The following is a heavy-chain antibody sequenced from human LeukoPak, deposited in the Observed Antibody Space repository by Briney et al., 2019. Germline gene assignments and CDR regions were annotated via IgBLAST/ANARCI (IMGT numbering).Heavy chain of an antibody. V-gene: IGHV3-7*01. CDR2: IKQDGSEK. J-gene: IGHJ4*02. CDR3: ASTPYGGFDY. CDR1: GFTFSRYW. D-gene: IGHD4-23*01. Sequence: PGGSLRLSCAASGFTFSRYWMSWVRQAPGKGLEWVANIKQDGSEKYYVESVKGRFTISKDNAKNSLYLQVNSLRAEDTAVYYCASTPYGGFDYWGQGTLVTVSS.